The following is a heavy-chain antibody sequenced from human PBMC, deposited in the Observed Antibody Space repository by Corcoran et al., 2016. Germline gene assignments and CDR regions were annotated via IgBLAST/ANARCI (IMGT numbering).Heavy chain of an antibody. V-gene: IGHV1-2*02. CDR2: INPNSGGT. CDR1: GYTFTGYY. Sequence: QVQLVQSGAEVKKPGASVKVSCKASGYTFTGYYMHWVRQAPGQGLEWMGWINPNSGGTNYAQKFQGRVTMTRDTSISTAYMELSRLRSDDTAVYYWAGGGGDGYNFLVGYVDYWGQGTLVTVSS. D-gene: IGHD5-12*01. J-gene: IGHJ4*02. CDR3: AGGGGDGYNFLVGYVDY.